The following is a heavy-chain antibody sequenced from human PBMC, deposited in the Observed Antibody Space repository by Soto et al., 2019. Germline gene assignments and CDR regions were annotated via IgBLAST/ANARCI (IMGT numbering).Heavy chain of an antibody. Sequence: EVQLVESGGGLVQPGGSLKLSCVGSGFIFGGSAIHWVRQASGKGLEWVGRIRSRANNYATSSAVSVRGRFTFSRDDSKNTPYLQMTTLKTDDTAVYYCCRGQGAPIGDYYYHGLHVWGQGTPVTVS. D-gene: IGHD2-2*02. V-gene: IGHV3-73*02. CDR2: IRSRANNYAT. CDR1: GFIFGGSA. CDR3: CRGQGAPIGDYYYHGLHV. J-gene: IGHJ6*02.